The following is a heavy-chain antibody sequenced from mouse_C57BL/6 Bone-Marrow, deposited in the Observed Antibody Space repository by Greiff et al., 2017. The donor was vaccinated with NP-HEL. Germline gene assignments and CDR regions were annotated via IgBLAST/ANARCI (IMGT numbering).Heavy chain of an antibody. Sequence: EVQLVESGGGLVQPGGSMKLSCAASGFTFSDAWMDWVRQSPEKGLEWVAEIRNKANNHATYYAESVKGRFTISRDESKSSVYLQMNSLRAEDTGIYYCTSYSNYAGVYWGQGTTLTVSS. CDR3: TSYSNYAGVY. CDR1: GFTFSDAW. CDR2: IRNKANNHAT. D-gene: IGHD2-5*01. J-gene: IGHJ2*01. V-gene: IGHV6-6*01.